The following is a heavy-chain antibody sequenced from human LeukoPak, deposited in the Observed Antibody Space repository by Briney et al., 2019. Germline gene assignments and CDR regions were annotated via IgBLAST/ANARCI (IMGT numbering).Heavy chain of an antibody. Sequence: RTGGSLRLXCAASGFTFSSYGMHWVRQAPGKGLEWVAFIRYDGSNKYYADSVKGRFTISRDNSKNTLYLQMNSLRAEDTAVYYCAKDRGYATLFDYWGQETLVTVSS. J-gene: IGHJ4*02. CDR1: GFTFSSYG. D-gene: IGHD2-8*01. V-gene: IGHV3-30*02. CDR2: IRYDGSNK. CDR3: AKDRGYATLFDY.